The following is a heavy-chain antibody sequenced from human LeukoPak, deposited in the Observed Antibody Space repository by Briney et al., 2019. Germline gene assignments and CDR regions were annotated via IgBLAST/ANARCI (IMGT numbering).Heavy chain of an antibody. CDR1: GYTFTSYY. V-gene: IGHV1-46*01. Sequence: ASVKVSCKASGYTFTSYYMHWVRRAPGRGLDWVGIINSSAGSTTYAQKFQGRVTMTRDTSTSTVYMELSSLRSEDTAVYYCARDFQGYYYYGMDVWGQGTTVTVS. CDR3: ARDFQGYYYYGMDV. CDR2: INSSAGST. J-gene: IGHJ6*02.